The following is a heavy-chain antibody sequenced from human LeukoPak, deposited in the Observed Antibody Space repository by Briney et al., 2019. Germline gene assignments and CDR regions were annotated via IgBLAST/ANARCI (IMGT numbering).Heavy chain of an antibody. J-gene: IGHJ6*04. CDR2: INHSGST. CDR3: ARAGKSSSRSGYYYYGMDV. CDR1: GGSFSGYY. Sequence: SETPSLTCAVYGGSFSGYYWSWIRQPPGKGLEWIGEINHSGSTNYNPSLKSRVTISVDTSKNQFSLKLSSVTAADTAVYYCARAGKSSSRSGYYYYGMDVWGKGTTVTVSS. D-gene: IGHD6-13*01. V-gene: IGHV4-34*01.